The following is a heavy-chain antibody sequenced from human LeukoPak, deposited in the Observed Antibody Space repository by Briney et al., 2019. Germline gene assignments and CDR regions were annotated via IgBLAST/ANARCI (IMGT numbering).Heavy chain of an antibody. CDR3: TRAGVTTNWFDP. D-gene: IGHD2-8*01. V-gene: IGHV3-49*04. Sequence: GGSLRLSCTASGFTFGDYVMNWVRQAPGKGLEWGGFIRSKGYGGTTEYSASVKGRFMISRDDSKSIAYLHMNSLKTEDTAVYFCTRAGVTTNWFDPWGQGTLVTVSS. CDR1: GFTFGDYV. CDR2: IRSKGYGGTT. J-gene: IGHJ5*02.